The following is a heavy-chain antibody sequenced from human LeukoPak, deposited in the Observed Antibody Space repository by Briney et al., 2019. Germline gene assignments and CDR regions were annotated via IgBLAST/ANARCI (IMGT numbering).Heavy chain of an antibody. V-gene: IGHV3-48*03. CDR1: GFTFSSYE. Sequence: GGSLRLSCAASGFTFSSYEMNWVRQAPGKGLEWVSFISSSGSTIYYADSVKGRFTISRDNAKNSLYLQMNSLRAEDTAVYYCARGPDTAMGPNWFDPWGQGTLVTVSS. D-gene: IGHD5-18*01. CDR3: ARGPDTAMGPNWFDP. J-gene: IGHJ5*02. CDR2: ISSSGSTI.